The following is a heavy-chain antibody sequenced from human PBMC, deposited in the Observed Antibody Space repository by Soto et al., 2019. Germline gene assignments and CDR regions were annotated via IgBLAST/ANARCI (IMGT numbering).Heavy chain of an antibody. CDR2: IHHSGST. Sequence: QVHLQQWGAGLLKPSETLSLTCALYGGSFDGYYWSWIRQSPGKGLEWIGEIHHSGSTKYNPSLKSRVSLSVDTSTKQFSLKLTSVTAADRGVYYCARGVDSWSGYLFWGQGTPVTVSS. D-gene: IGHD3-3*01. CDR3: ARGVDSWSGYLF. J-gene: IGHJ4*02. CDR1: GGSFDGYY. V-gene: IGHV4-34*01.